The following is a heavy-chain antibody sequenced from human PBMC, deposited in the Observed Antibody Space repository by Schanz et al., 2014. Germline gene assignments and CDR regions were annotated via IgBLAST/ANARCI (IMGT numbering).Heavy chain of an antibody. CDR3: ARGREVVAKIFDV. V-gene: IGHV3-33*01. J-gene: IGHJ3*01. CDR1: GFTFISYD. Sequence: QAQLVESGGGVVQPGRSLRLSCVASGFTFISYDIHWVRQAPGKGLEWVAVIRYDGRNKNFVESVKGRFTISRDNAKNSLYLQMNSLRAEDTGVYYCARGREVVAKIFDVWGQGTMVTGSS. CDR2: IRYDGRNK. D-gene: IGHD3-22*01.